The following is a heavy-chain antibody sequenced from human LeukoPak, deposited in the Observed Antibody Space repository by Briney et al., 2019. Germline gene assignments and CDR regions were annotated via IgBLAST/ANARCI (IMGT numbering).Heavy chain of an antibody. V-gene: IGHV4-61*02. CDR1: GGSISSGSYY. D-gene: IGHD2-21*02. Sequence: PSETLSLTCTVSGGSISSGSYYWSWIRQPAGKGLEWIGRIYTSGSTNYNPSLKSRVTISVDTSKNQSSLKLSSVTAADTAVYYCARDLGVVTSWYFDLWGRGTLVTVSS. CDR3: ARDLGVVTSWYFDL. CDR2: IYTSGST. J-gene: IGHJ2*01.